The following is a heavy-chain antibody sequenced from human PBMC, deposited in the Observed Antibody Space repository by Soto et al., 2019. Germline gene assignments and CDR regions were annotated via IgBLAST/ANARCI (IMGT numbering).Heavy chain of an antibody. CDR2: IYYSGST. CDR3: ARVSGITIFGVVIGGTKIDY. D-gene: IGHD3-3*01. V-gene: IGHV4-31*03. Sequence: QVQLQESGPGLVKPSQTLSLTCTVSGGSISSGGYYWSWIRQHPGKGLEWIGYIYYSGSTYYNPSLKSRVTISVDTSKNQVSLKLSSVTAADTAVYYCARVSGITIFGVVIGGTKIDYWGQGTLVTVSS. CDR1: GGSISSGGYY. J-gene: IGHJ4*02.